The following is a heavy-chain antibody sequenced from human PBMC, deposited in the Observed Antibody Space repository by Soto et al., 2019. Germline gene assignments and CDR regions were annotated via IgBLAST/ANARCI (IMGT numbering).Heavy chain of an antibody. V-gene: IGHV3-48*01. D-gene: IGHD2-2*01. Sequence: ESGGGLVQPGGSLRLSCAASGFTFTDYNMNWVRQAPGKGLEWISFISGSSSTIYYADTVKGRFTISRDNAKDSLYLQMISLRADDTAMYYCVRAECDTCYGFRHWGQGTLVTVSS. J-gene: IGHJ1*01. CDR1: GFTFTDYN. CDR2: ISGSSSTI. CDR3: VRAECDTCYGFRH.